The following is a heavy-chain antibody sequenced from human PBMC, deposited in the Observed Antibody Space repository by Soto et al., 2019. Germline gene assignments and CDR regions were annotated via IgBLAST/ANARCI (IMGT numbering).Heavy chain of an antibody. J-gene: IGHJ5*02. CDR1: GYTFTSYD. D-gene: IGHD6-13*01. Sequence: QVQLVQSGAEVKKPGASVKVSCKASGYTFTSYDINWVRQATGQGLEWMGWMNPNSGNTGYAQKFQGRVTMTRNTYISTAYMELSSLRSEDTAVYYCARERAAAGSNWFDPWGQGTLVTVSS. CDR2: MNPNSGNT. CDR3: ARERAAAGSNWFDP. V-gene: IGHV1-8*01.